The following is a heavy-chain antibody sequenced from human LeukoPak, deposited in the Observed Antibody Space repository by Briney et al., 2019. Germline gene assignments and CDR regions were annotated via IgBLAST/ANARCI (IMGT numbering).Heavy chain of an antibody. V-gene: IGHV3-30-3*01. Sequence: PGGSLRLSCAASGFTFSSYAMHWVRQAPGKGLEWVAVISYDGSNKYYADSVKGRFTISRDNSKNTLYLQMNSLRAEDTAVYYCARPRMRDYYYYGMDVWGQGTTVTVSS. CDR2: ISYDGSNK. CDR1: GFTFSSYA. CDR3: ARPRMRDYYYYGMDV. J-gene: IGHJ6*02.